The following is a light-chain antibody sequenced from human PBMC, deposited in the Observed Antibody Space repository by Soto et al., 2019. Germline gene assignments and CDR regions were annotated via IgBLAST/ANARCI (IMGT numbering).Light chain of an antibody. J-gene: IGLJ1*01. V-gene: IGLV2-14*01. CDR3: SSYTSSSIDYV. Sequence: QSALTQPASVSGSPGQSITISCTGTSSDVGGYNYVSWYQQHPGKAPKLMIYEVSNRPSGVSNRFSGSKSGNPASLTISGLQAEDEADYYCSSYTSSSIDYVFGTGTKLPVL. CDR2: EVS. CDR1: SSDVGGYNY.